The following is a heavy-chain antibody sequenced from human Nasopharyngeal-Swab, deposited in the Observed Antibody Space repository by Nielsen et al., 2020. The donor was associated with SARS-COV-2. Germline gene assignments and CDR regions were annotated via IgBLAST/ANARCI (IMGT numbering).Heavy chain of an antibody. V-gene: IGHV4-34*01. D-gene: IGHD3-3*01. CDR3: ARGSDYDFWSGYYYGMDV. J-gene: IGHJ6*02. CDR2: INHSGST. Sequence: RQAPGKGLEWSGEINHSGSTKYNPSLKSRVTISVDTSKNQFSLKLSSVTAADTAVYYCARGSDYDFWSGYYYGMDVWGQGTTVTVSS.